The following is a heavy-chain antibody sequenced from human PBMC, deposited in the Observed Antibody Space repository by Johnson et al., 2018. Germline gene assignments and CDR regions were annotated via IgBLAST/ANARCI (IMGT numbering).Heavy chain of an antibody. D-gene: IGHD3-9*01. Sequence: VQLVETGGGVVQXGRSLRLXCAASGFIFSSYGMHWVRQAPGKGLEWVAVISYDGSNKYYADSVKGRFTISRDNSKNTLYLQMNSLRAEDTAVYYCAKDLTDAFDIWGQGTMVTVSS. CDR2: ISYDGSNK. CDR1: GFIFSSYG. J-gene: IGHJ3*02. CDR3: AKDLTDAFDI. V-gene: IGHV3-30*18.